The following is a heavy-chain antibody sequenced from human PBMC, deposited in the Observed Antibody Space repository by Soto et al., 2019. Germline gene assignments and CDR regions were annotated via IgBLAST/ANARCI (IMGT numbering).Heavy chain of an antibody. CDR3: ARQGSRGYYPLVYYYGMDV. D-gene: IGHD3-22*01. V-gene: IGHV5-51*01. CDR1: GYRFPSYW. J-gene: IGHJ6*02. Sequence: EYLKVSCDGCGYRFPSYWIACVRQMPGKGLEWMGIIYPVDSDTRYSPSFQGQVTISADKSISTAYLQWSRLKASDTAMYYCARQGSRGYYPLVYYYGMDVWGQGTTVTVSS. CDR2: IYPVDSDT.